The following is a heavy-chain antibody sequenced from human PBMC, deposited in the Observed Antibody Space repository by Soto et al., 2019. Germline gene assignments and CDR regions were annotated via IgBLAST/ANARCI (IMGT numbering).Heavy chain of an antibody. CDR2: IVVGSGHI. J-gene: IGHJ4*02. CDR1: GFTFINSA. V-gene: IGHV1-58*02. CDR3: AAVQGGGATFHF. D-gene: IGHD1-26*01. Sequence: QMQLAQSGPEVKKPGTSVKVSCKASGFTFINSAIQRVRQARGQRLEWMGWIVVGSGHINYAQKFQERLSITRDMSTSTAYMELSSLTLEDTAVYYCAAVQGGGATFHFWGPGTLVTVSS.